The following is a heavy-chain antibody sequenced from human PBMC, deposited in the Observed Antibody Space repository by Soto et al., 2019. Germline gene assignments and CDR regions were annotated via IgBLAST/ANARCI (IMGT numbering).Heavy chain of an antibody. J-gene: IGHJ4*02. Sequence: EVPLVESGGVLVQPGGSLKLSCAASGFTFSGSAVHWVRQASGRGLEWVGSIRSEAHSYATEYAASVKGRFTISSDDSKNTASLQMHGLKTEDTAVYYCTRHGVVNLDYADYPWDSWGQGTLVTVSS. CDR3: TRHGVVNLDYADYPWDS. CDR2: IRSEAHSYAT. CDR1: GFTFSGSA. D-gene: IGHD4-17*01. V-gene: IGHV3-73*01.